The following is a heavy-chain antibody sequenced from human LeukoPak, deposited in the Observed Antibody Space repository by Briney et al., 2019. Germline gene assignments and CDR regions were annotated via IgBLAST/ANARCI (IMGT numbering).Heavy chain of an antibody. CDR1: GGSISSGSYY. CDR2: IYTSGST. D-gene: IGHD2-2*02. Sequence: PSETLSLTCTVSGGSISSGSYYWSWIRQPAGKGLEWIGRIYTSGSTNYNPSLKSRVTISVDTSRNQFSLNLSSVTAADTAVYYCARAAHDLLLYPIIDFWGQGTLVTVSS. J-gene: IGHJ4*02. CDR3: ARAAHDLLLYPIIDF. V-gene: IGHV4-61*02.